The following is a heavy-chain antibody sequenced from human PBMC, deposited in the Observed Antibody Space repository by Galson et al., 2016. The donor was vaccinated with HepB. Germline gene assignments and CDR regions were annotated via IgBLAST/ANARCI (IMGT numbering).Heavy chain of an antibody. V-gene: IGHV3-11*06. D-gene: IGHD3-10*01. Sequence: SLRLSCAASGFSFSDYYMAWVRQAPGKGLEWVSHMRPTSAYSRYTDSVKGRFSISRDNANNSLFLQMNSLRHEDTGVYFCARANTRGVIDWYFDLWGRGTLITVSS. CDR1: GFSFSDYY. CDR3: ARANTRGVIDWYFDL. J-gene: IGHJ2*01. CDR2: MRPTSAYS.